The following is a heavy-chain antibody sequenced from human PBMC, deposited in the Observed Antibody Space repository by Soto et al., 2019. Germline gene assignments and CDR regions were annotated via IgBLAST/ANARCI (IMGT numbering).Heavy chain of an antibody. CDR3: ASGYYGSGTDYNGMDV. Sequence: TSVKVSCKASGGSFSNYAVSWVRQAPGQGLEWMGGIIPIFGTANYAQKFQARVTITADESTSTAYMELSSLRSEDTAVYYCASGYYGSGTDYNGMDVWGQGTTVTVSS. V-gene: IGHV1-69*13. CDR1: GGSFSNYA. D-gene: IGHD3-10*01. J-gene: IGHJ6*02. CDR2: IIPIFGTA.